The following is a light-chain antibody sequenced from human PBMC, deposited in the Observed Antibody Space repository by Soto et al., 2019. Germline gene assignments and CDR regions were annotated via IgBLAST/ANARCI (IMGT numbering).Light chain of an antibody. V-gene: IGLV2-11*02. Sequence: QSVLTQPPSVSAAPGQKVTISSSGSSSNIGNNYVSWYQQHPGKAPKLLIYENNKRPSGVPERFSGSKSGNTASLTISGLQAEDEADYYCCSYAGSYTYVFGTGTKVTVL. CDR3: CSYAGSYTYV. CDR2: ENN. J-gene: IGLJ1*01. CDR1: SSNIGNNY.